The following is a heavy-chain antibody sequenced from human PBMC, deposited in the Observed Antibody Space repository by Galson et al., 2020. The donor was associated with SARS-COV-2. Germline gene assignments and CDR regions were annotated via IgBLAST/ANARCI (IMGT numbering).Heavy chain of an antibody. J-gene: IGHJ4*02. Sequence: GGSLRLSCAASGLTFSTSAMHWVRQAPGKGLEWLAVISYDGRNKFYADSVKGRFTISRDNSKDTLYLQMNSLRVEDTAVYYCARDGDYDIWSGYYGNCDYWGQGTLVTVSS. D-gene: IGHD3-3*01. CDR3: ARDGDYDIWSGYYGNCDY. V-gene: IGHV3-30*04. CDR2: ISYDGRNK. CDR1: GLTFSTSA.